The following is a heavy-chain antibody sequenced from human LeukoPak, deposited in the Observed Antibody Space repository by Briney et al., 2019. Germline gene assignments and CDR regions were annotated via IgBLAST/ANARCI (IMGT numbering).Heavy chain of an antibody. Sequence: PSETLSLTCTVSGGSISSSNYYWGWIRQPPGKGLEWIGSIYYSGSTYYNPSLKSRVTISVVTSKNQFSLKLSSVTAADTAVYYCAREMTTVTSAGRTHWFDPWGQGTLVTVSS. J-gene: IGHJ5*02. CDR1: GGSISSSNYY. V-gene: IGHV4-39*02. CDR2: IYYSGST. D-gene: IGHD4-17*01. CDR3: AREMTTVTSAGRTHWFDP.